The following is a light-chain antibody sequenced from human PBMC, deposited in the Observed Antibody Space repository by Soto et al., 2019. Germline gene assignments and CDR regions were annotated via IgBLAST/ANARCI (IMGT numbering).Light chain of an antibody. CDR3: QKYNSAPWT. Sequence: IQLTQSPSSLSASVGDRVTITCQASQGISNYLAWYQQKPGTVPKLLISAASTLQTGVPSRFSGGGSGTDFTLTISSLQPEDVATYYCQKYNSAPWTFGQGTKVDIK. CDR2: AAS. V-gene: IGKV1-27*01. J-gene: IGKJ1*01. CDR1: QGISNY.